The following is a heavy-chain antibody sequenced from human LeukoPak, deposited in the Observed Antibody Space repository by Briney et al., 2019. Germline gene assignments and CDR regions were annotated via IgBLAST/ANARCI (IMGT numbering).Heavy chain of an antibody. J-gene: IGHJ6*04. V-gene: IGHV1-18*04. CDR3: ARVRLGNSSPYYYGMDV. D-gene: IGHD6-13*01. Sequence: EASVKVSCKASGYTFTSYGISWVRQAPGQGLEWMGWISAYNGNINYAQKLQGRVTMTTDTSTSTAYMELRSLRSDDTAVYYCARVRLGNSSPYYYGMDVWGKGTTVTVSS. CDR2: ISAYNGNI. CDR1: GYTFTSYG.